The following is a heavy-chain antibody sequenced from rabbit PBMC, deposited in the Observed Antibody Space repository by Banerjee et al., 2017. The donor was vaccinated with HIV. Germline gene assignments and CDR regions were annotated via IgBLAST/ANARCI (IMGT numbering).Heavy chain of an antibody. CDR3: ASNAGDGGGVYAFNL. J-gene: IGHJ4*01. D-gene: IGHD4-2*01. V-gene: IGHV1S45*01. CDR1: GFTISSNYY. Sequence: QQQLEESGGGLVQPEGSLALTCKASGFTISSNYYMCWVRQAPGKGLEWIGCIYTGNSGTYYASWAKGRFTISKPSSTTVDLQMTSLTAADTATYFCASNAGDGGGVYAFNLWGPGTLVTVS. CDR2: IYTGNSGT.